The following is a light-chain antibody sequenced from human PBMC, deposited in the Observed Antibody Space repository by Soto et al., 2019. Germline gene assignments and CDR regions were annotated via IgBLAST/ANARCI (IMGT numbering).Light chain of an antibody. CDR1: SSDVGGYNY. V-gene: IGLV2-14*01. J-gene: IGLJ2*01. Sequence: QSALTQPASVSGSPGQSITISCTGTSSDVGGYNYVSWYQQHPGKAPKLMIYDVSNRPSGVSNRFSGSKSGNTASLTISGLQAEDEADYSGSAYTSSSTPVVFGGGTKLTVL. CDR2: DVS. CDR3: SAYTSSSTPVV.